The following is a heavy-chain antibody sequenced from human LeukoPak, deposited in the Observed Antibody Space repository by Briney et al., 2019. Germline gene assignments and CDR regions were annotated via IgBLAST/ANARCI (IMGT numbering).Heavy chain of an antibody. J-gene: IGHJ4*02. Sequence: GGSLRLSCAASGFTVSSNYMSWVRQAPGKGLEWVSVIYSGGSTYYADSVKGRFTISRDNSKNTLYLQMNSLRAEGTAVYYCARGVVAVAGTGGDYWGQGTLVTVSS. CDR2: IYSGGST. CDR3: ARGVVAVAGTGGDY. V-gene: IGHV3-66*01. CDR1: GFTVSSNY. D-gene: IGHD6-19*01.